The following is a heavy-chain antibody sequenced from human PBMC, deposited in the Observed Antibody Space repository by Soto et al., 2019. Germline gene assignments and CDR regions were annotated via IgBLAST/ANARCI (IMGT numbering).Heavy chain of an antibody. V-gene: IGHV1-24*01. J-gene: IGHJ4*02. Sequence: ASVKVSCKVSGYTLTELSMHWVRQAPGKGLEWMGGFDPEDGETIYAQKFQGRVTMTEDTSTDTAYMELSSLRSEDTAVYYCATKSDYDILTGFDYWGQGTMVPV. CDR2: FDPEDGET. CDR3: ATKSDYDILTGFDY. D-gene: IGHD3-9*01. CDR1: GYTLTELS.